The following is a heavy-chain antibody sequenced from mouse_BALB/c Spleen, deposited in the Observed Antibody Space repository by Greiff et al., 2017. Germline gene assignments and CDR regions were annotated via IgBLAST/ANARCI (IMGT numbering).Heavy chain of an antibody. D-gene: IGHD4-1*01. J-gene: IGHJ2*01. V-gene: IGHV5-6-5*01. Sequence: VESGGGLVKPGGSLKLSCAASGFTFSSYAMSWVRQTPEKRLEWVASISSGGSTYYPDSVKGRFTISRDNARNILYLQMSSLRSEDTAMYYCASITGYYFDYWGQGTTLTVSS. CDR2: ISSGGST. CDR3: ASITGYYFDY. CDR1: GFTFSSYA.